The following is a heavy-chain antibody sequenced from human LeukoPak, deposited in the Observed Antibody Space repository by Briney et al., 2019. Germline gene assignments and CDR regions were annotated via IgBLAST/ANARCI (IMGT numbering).Heavy chain of an antibody. Sequence: SETLSLTCTVSGGSISSSSYYWGWIRQPPGKGLEWIGSIYYSGSTYYNPSLKSRVTMSVDTSKNQFSLKLSSVTAADTAVYYCARIITMIVVVHDAFDIWGQGTMVTVSS. CDR1: GGSISSSSYY. J-gene: IGHJ3*02. V-gene: IGHV4-39*01. D-gene: IGHD3-22*01. CDR2: IYYSGST. CDR3: ARIITMIVVVHDAFDI.